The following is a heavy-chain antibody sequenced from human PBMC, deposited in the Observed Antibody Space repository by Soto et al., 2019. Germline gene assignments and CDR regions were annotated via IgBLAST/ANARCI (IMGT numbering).Heavy chain of an antibody. V-gene: IGHV3-15*07. CDR2: IKSKTDGGTT. CDR1: GFTFSNAW. Sequence: EVQLVESGGGLVKPGGSLRLSCAASGFTFSNAWMNWVRQAPGKGLEWVGRIKSKTDGGTTDYAAPVKGRFTISRDDSKNTLYLQMNSLKTVVTAVYYCIVRYPYYFYYWGQGTLVTVSS. CDR3: IVRYPYYFYY. D-gene: IGHD2-21*01. J-gene: IGHJ4*02.